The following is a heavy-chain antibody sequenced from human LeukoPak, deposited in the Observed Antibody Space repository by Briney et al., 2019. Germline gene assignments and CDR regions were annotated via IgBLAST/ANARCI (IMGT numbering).Heavy chain of an antibody. CDR2: VSGSGDST. J-gene: IGHJ4*02. CDR1: GFTFSSYA. CDR3: AKCGGYYFDSSGYYNN. D-gene: IGHD3-22*01. Sequence: GGSLRLSCAASGFTFSSYAMSWVRQAPGKGLEWVSGVSGSGDSTYTAESVKGRFTISRDNSRNTLYLQMNRLRAEDTAVYYCAKCGGYYFDSSGYYNNWGQGTLVTVSS. V-gene: IGHV3-23*01.